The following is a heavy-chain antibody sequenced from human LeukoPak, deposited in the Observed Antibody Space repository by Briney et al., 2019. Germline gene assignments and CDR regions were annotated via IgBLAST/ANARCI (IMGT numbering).Heavy chain of an antibody. D-gene: IGHD6-19*01. J-gene: IGHJ4*02. V-gene: IGHV4-61*02. Sequence: PSETLSLTCTVSGGSISSGSYYWSWIRQPAGKGLEWIGRVYTSGSTNYNPSLKSRVTMSVDTSKNQFSLRLNSVTAADTAVYYCARQPPGYSSGWYVVWGQGTLVTVSS. CDR3: ARQPPGYSSGWYVV. CDR2: VYTSGST. CDR1: GGSISSGSYY.